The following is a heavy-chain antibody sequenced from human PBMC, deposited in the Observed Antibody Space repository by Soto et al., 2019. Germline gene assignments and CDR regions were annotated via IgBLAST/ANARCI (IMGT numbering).Heavy chain of an antibody. Sequence: QVQLVQSGAEVKEPGASVRVSCKASGYTFTSYDINWVRQATGQGLEWMGWMNPESRNTGYAQKFQGRVTMTRDTSISTAYMELTSLRSEKTAVYYCARFVRHQLPTVDFWGQGTVVTVSS. V-gene: IGHV1-8*01. CDR2: MNPESRNT. D-gene: IGHD2-2*01. CDR3: ARFVRHQLPTVDF. J-gene: IGHJ4*02. CDR1: GYTFTSYD.